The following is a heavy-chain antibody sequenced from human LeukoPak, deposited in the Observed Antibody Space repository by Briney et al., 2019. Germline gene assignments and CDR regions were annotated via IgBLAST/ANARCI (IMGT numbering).Heavy chain of an antibody. J-gene: IGHJ4*02. V-gene: IGHV1-24*01. D-gene: IGHD3-10*01. CDR2: FDPEDGET. Sequence: ASVKVSCKVSGYTLTELSMHWVRQAPGKGLEWMGGFDPEDGETIYAQKFQGRVTMTEDTSTDTAYMELSSLRSEDTAVYYCATEGSGSPGFDYWGQGTLVTVSS. CDR3: ATEGSGSPGFDY. CDR1: GYTLTELS.